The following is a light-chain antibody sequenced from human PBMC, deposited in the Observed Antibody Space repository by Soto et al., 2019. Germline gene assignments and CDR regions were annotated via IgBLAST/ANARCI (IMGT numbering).Light chain of an antibody. V-gene: IGKV1-33*01. J-gene: IGKJ4*01. Sequence: IQMPQSPASLSASVGDRVTISCQASQDISRYLNWYQHKPGRAPQLLINDVSSLETGVPSRFSASGSGTQFTLTINGLRPEDLATYYCQQYDSPPSTFGGGTKVDIK. CDR1: QDISRY. CDR2: DVS. CDR3: QQYDSPPST.